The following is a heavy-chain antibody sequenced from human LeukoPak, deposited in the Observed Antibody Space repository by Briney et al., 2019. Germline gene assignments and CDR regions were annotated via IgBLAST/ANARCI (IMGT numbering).Heavy chain of an antibody. J-gene: IGHJ4*02. Sequence: GGSLRLSCAASGFTFDDYAMHWVRQAPGKGLEWVSGISWNSGSIGYADSVKGRFIISRDNAKNSLYLQMNSLRAEDTALYYCAKGYGSGSYSASFDYWGQGTLVTVSS. CDR3: AKGYGSGSYSASFDY. CDR1: GFTFDDYA. V-gene: IGHV3-9*01. CDR2: ISWNSGSI. D-gene: IGHD3-10*01.